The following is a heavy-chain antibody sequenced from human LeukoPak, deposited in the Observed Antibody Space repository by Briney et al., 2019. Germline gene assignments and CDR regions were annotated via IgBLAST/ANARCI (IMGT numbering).Heavy chain of an antibody. J-gene: IGHJ4*02. CDR3: ARVDCSGGTCWGFGY. CDR2: ISSSGGNT. Sequence: GGSLRLSCAASGFTFSSYTMHWVRQAPGKGLEYVSAISSSGGNTYYANSVKGRFTISRDNSKNTLYLQMGSLRAEDMAVYYCARVDCSGGTCWGFGYWGQGTLVTVSS. D-gene: IGHD2-15*01. V-gene: IGHV3-64*01. CDR1: GFTFSSYT.